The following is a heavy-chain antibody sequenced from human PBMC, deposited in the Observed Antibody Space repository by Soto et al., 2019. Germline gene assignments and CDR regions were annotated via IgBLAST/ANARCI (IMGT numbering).Heavy chain of an antibody. V-gene: IGHV4-59*08. D-gene: IGHD3-10*01. CDR3: ARHGEWLGEPPYDAFDI. Sequence: PSETLSLSCTVSGGSISSYYWSWIRQPPGKGLEWIGYIYYSGSTNYNPSLKSRVTISVDTSKNQFSLKLSSVTAADTAVYYCARHGEWLGEPPYDAFDIWGQGTMVTVSS. CDR2: IYYSGST. CDR1: GGSISSYY. J-gene: IGHJ3*02.